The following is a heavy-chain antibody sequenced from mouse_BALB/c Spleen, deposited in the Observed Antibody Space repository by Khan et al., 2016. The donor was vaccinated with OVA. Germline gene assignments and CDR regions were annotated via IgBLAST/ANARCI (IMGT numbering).Heavy chain of an antibody. V-gene: IGHV3-6*02. CDR3: ARDYCGTSWYFDV. D-gene: IGHD1-1*01. J-gene: IGHJ1*01. Sequence: EVQLQESGPGLVKPSQSLSLTCSVTGYSITSGYYWNLIRQFPGNKLEWMDYIRYDGSTNYNPSLKNRISITRDTSTSQFFLKLNSVTTEDSATYVCARDYCGTSWYFDVWGEGTTVTVSS. CDR2: IRYDGST. CDR1: GYSITSGYY.